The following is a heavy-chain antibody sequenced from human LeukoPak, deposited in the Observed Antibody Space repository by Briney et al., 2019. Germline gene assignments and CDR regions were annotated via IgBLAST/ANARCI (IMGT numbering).Heavy chain of an antibody. J-gene: IGHJ4*02. D-gene: IGHD3-22*01. V-gene: IGHV3-9*01. CDR3: AKDMGPPQLYHYDSSGLDY. CDR2: ISWNSGSI. CDR1: GFTFDDYA. Sequence: PGGSLRLSCAASGFTFDDYAMHWVRQAPGKGLEWVSGISWNSGSIGYADTVKGRFTISRDNAKNSLYLQMNSLRAEDTALYYCAKDMGPPQLYHYDSSGLDYWGQGTLVTVSS.